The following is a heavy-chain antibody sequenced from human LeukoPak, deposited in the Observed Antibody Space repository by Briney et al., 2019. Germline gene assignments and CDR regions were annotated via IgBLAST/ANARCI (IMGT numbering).Heavy chain of an antibody. J-gene: IGHJ4*02. D-gene: IGHD3-22*01. V-gene: IGHV1-3*01. CDR3: ARDPNSGYHDY. CDR2: INAGNGNT. Sequence: ASVKVSCRASGYTFTNYAFHWVRQAPGQRLEWMGWINAGNGNTKYSQKFQGRVTITRDTSATTAYMELSSLRPEDTAVYYCARDPNSGYHDYWGQGTLVTVSS. CDR1: GYTFTNYA.